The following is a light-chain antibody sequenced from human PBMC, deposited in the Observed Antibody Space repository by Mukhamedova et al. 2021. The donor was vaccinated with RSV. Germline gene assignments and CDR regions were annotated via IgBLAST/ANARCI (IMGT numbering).Light chain of an antibody. CDR3: QQYYTYPWT. CDR2: KAS. J-gene: IGKJ1*01. V-gene: IGKV1-5*03. Sequence: WYQRRVHGKAPKLLIYKASSLESGVPSRFSGSGSETEFTLTINSLQPDDFATYSCQQYYTYPWTFGQGTKVESK.